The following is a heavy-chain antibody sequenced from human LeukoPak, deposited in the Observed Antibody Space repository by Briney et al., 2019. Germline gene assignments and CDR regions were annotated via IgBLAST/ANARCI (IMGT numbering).Heavy chain of an antibody. CDR1: GFTFSSYG. V-gene: IGHV3-23*01. D-gene: IGHD3-16*02. CDR2: ISGSGGST. CDR3: AKEYYDYVWGSYRYAGGFDI. J-gene: IGHJ3*02. Sequence: GGSLRLSCAASGFTFSSYGMSWVRQAPGKGLEWVSAISGSGGSTYYADSVKGRFTISRDNSKNALYLQMNSLRAEDTAVYYCAKEYYDYVWGSYRYAGGFDIWGQGTMVTVSS.